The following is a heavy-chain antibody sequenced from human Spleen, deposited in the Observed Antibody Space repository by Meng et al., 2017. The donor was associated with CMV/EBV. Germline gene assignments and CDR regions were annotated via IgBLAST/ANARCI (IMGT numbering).Heavy chain of an antibody. CDR3: ARDEANWGFCDL. J-gene: IGHJ2*01. CDR1: GNNFRSNG. V-gene: IGHV1-18*01. Sequence: KISGNNFRSNGIGWVRQAPGQGPEWMGWISAYNGNANYAPNCQGRVTMTRDTATSTGFLELRSLTSDDTAVYYCARDEANWGFCDLWGRGTLVTVSS. D-gene: IGHD7-27*01. CDR2: ISAYNGNA.